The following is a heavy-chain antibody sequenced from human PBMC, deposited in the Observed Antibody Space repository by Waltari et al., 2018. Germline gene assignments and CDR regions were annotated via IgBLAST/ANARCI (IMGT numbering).Heavy chain of an antibody. D-gene: IGHD6-13*01. CDR2: IYYSGST. J-gene: IGHJ4*02. CDR1: GGSISSYY. V-gene: IGHV4-59*01. CDR3: ASGIANDERFDY. Sequence: QVQLQESGPGLVKPSETLSLTCTVSGGSISSYYWSWIRQPPGKGLEWIGYIYYSGSTNYNPSLKSRVTISVDTSKNQFSLKLSSVTAADTAVYYCASGIANDERFDYWVQGTLVTVSS.